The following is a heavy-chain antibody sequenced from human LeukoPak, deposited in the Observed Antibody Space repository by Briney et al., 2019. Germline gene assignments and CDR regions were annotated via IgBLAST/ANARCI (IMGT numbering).Heavy chain of an antibody. CDR1: GASLSSYY. Sequence: PSETLSLTCTVSGASLSSYYWTWIRQPPGKGLEWIGYIYYTGSTNYNPSLKSRVTLSVDTSKNLLSLKLSSVTAADTAVYYCARDPTTGGRIDYWGQGTLVTVSS. D-gene: IGHD4-17*01. CDR3: ARDPTTGGRIDY. J-gene: IGHJ4*02. CDR2: IYYTGST. V-gene: IGHV4-59*12.